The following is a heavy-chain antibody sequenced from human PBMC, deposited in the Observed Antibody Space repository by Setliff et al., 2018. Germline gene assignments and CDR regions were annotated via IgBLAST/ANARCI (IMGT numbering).Heavy chain of an antibody. Sequence: PSETLSLTCAVYGESFSGYFWSWIRQTPEKWLEWIGEISHSGNTNDNPSFKSRVTISIDTSKNQFSLKVNSVTAAETAVYFCARVLVLGYNCFDHWGQGTLVTVSS. V-gene: IGHV4-34*01. J-gene: IGHJ5*02. CDR2: ISHSGNT. D-gene: IGHD3-10*01. CDR1: GESFSGYF. CDR3: ARVLVLGYNCFDH.